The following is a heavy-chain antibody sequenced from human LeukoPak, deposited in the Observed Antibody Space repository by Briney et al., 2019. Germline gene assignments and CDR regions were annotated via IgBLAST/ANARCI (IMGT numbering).Heavy chain of an antibody. CDR2: ISSSSSYI. CDR3: ARASSHYYGSGSYLDFDY. V-gene: IGHV3-21*01. CDR1: GFTFSSYS. J-gene: IGHJ4*02. Sequence: GGSLRLSCAASGFTFSSYSMTWVRQAPGKGLEWVSSISSSSSYIYYADSVKGRFTISRDNAKNSLYLQMNSLRAEDTAVYYCARASSHYYGSGSYLDFDYWGQGTLVTVSS. D-gene: IGHD3-10*01.